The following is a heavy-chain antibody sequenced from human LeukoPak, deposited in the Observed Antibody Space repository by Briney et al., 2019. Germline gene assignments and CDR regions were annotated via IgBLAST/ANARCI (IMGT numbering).Heavy chain of an antibody. D-gene: IGHD1-26*01. CDR3: ARAVVGGSYSHFDY. CDR2: IYYSGST. J-gene: IGHJ4*02. Sequence: SETLSLTCTVSGGSISSYHWSWIRQPPGKGLEWIAYIYYSGSTNYNPSLKSRVTISVDTSENQFSLNLSSVTAADTAVYYCARAVVGGSYSHFDYWGRGNLVPVSS. CDR1: GGSISSYH. V-gene: IGHV4-59*01.